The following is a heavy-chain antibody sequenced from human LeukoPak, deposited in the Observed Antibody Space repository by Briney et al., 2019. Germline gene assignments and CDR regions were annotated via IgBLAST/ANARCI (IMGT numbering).Heavy chain of an antibody. CDR3: ARGGGYIVATTDSTWFDP. CDR2: INHSGST. CDR1: GGSFSGYY. J-gene: IGHJ5*02. D-gene: IGHD5-12*01. V-gene: IGHV4-34*01. Sequence: SETLSLTCAVYGGSFSGYYWSWIRQPPGKGLEWIGEINHSGSTNYNPSLKSRVTISVDTSKNQFSLKLSSVTAADTAVYYCARGGGYIVATTDSTWFDPWGQGTLVTVSS.